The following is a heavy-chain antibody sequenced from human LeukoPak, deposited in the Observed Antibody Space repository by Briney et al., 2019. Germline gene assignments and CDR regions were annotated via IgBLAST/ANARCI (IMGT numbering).Heavy chain of an antibody. CDR3: ARRRTTVTTRNWFDP. Sequence: GGSLRLSCAASGFTFSSYSMNWVRQAPGKGLEWDSSITSSSSYIYYADSVKGRITISRDNAKNSLYLQMNSLRAEDTAVYYCARRRTTVTTRNWFDPWGQGTLVTVSS. V-gene: IGHV3-21*01. CDR1: GFTFSSYS. D-gene: IGHD4-17*01. CDR2: ITSSSSYI. J-gene: IGHJ5*02.